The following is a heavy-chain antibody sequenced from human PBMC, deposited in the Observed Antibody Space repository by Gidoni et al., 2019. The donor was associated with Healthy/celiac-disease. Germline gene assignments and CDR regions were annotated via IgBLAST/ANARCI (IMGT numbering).Heavy chain of an antibody. V-gene: IGHV3-30*18. CDR2: ISYDGSNK. Sequence: QVQLVESGGGVVQPGRSLRLSCAASGLTFSSYGMHWVRQAPGKGLEWVAVISYDGSNKYYADSVKGRFTISRDNSKNTLYLQMNSLRAEDTAVYYCAKVLGETAAGGAFDYWGQGTLVTVSS. D-gene: IGHD6-13*01. CDR1: GLTFSSYG. CDR3: AKVLGETAAGGAFDY. J-gene: IGHJ4*02.